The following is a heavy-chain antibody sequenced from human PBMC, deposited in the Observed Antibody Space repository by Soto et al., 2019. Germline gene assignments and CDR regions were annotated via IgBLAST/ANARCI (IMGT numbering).Heavy chain of an antibody. Sequence: GSLRLSCTASGFTFSGSAVHWVRQASGRGLEWFGRIRSKTYNYATAYAASVKGRFTISRDDSKNTAYLQMNNLKTEDTALYYCTRGSGKTGWYFDLWGRGMLVTVSS. J-gene: IGHJ2*01. CDR1: GFTFSGSA. V-gene: IGHV3-73*01. CDR3: TRGSGKTGWYFDL. D-gene: IGHD3-9*01. CDR2: IRSKTYNYAT.